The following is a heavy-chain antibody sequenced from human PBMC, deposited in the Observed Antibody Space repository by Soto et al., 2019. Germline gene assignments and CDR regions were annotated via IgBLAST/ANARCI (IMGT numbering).Heavy chain of an antibody. CDR2: INPSGGST. J-gene: IGHJ6*02. V-gene: IGHV1-46*01. D-gene: IGHD2-15*01. CDR3: ARELGYCSGGSCFLHYYYYGMDV. CDR1: GYTFTSYY. Sequence: QVQLVQSGAEVKKTGASVKVSCKASGYTFTSYYMHWVRQAPGQGLEWMGIINPSGGSTSYAQKFQGRVTMTRDTSTSTVYMELSSLRSEDTAVYYCARELGYCSGGSCFLHYYYYGMDVWGQGTTVTVSS.